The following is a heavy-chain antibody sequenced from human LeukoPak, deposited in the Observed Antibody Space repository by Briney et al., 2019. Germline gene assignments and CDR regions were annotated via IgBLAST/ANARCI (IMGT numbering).Heavy chain of an antibody. V-gene: IGHV3-7*03. CDR3: ARVGEYYYDSSGYLSFDY. CDR2: IKQDGSEK. CDR1: GFTFISYW. J-gene: IGHJ4*02. D-gene: IGHD3-22*01. Sequence: PGGSLRLSFAASGFTFISYWMSWFRQAPGKGLEWVANIKQDGSEKYYVDSVKGRFTISRDNAKNSLYLQMNSLRAEDTAVYYCARVGEYYYDSSGYLSFDYWGQGTLVTVSS.